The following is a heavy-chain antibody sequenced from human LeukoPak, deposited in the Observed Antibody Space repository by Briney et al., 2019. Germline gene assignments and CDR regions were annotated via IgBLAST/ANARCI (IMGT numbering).Heavy chain of an antibody. CDR1: GGTFSSYA. CDR3: ARDQNYMDV. Sequence: ASVKVSCKASGGTFSSYAISWVRQAPGQGLEWMGRIIPIFVTANYTQKFQGRVTITTHESTSTAYMELSSMRSEDTAVYYCARDQNYMDVWGKGTTVTVSS. CDR2: IIPIFVTA. V-gene: IGHV1-69*05. J-gene: IGHJ6*03.